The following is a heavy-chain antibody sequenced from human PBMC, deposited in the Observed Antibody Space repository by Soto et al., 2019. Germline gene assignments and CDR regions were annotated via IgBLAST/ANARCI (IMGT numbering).Heavy chain of an antibody. D-gene: IGHD5-12*01. CDR1: GGTFSSYT. CDR3: ARALRVYELNYNYFYIDF. J-gene: IGHJ6*03. V-gene: IGHV1-69*02. CDR2: IIPILGIA. Sequence: ASVKVSCKASGGTFSSYTISWVRQAPGQGLEWMGRIIPILGIANYAQKFQGRVTITADKSTSTAYMELSSLRSEDTAVYYCARALRVYELNYNYFYIDFWGKGTTV.